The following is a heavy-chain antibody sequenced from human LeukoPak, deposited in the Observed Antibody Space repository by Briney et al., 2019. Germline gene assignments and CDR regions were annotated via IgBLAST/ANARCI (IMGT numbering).Heavy chain of an antibody. CDR3: AELGITMIGGV. Sequence: PGGSLRLSCAVSGFTFSDSHMTWIRQAPGKGLEWVSYISNSGSSISYADSVKGRFTTSRDNAKSSLYLQMNSLRAEDTAVYYCAELGITMIGGVWGKGTTVTVSS. D-gene: IGHD3-10*02. V-gene: IGHV3-11*04. CDR1: GFTFSDSH. CDR2: ISNSGSSI. J-gene: IGHJ6*04.